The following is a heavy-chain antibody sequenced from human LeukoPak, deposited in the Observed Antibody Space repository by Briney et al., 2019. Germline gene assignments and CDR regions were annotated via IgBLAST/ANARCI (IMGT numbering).Heavy chain of an antibody. Sequence: SDTVSLLCTVSGYSNNEGYYWGWIRPRPGNGLEWIERLHHRGGTYYNPSLKSRVTTSVDTSKNQIFLKLSSVTAADTAVYYCTRDGFLIAGSRFDDWGQGTLVTVTS. CDR1: GYSNNEGYY. J-gene: IGHJ4*02. CDR2: LHHRGGT. CDR3: TRDGFLIAGSRFDD. D-gene: IGHD6-13*01. V-gene: IGHV4-38-2*02.